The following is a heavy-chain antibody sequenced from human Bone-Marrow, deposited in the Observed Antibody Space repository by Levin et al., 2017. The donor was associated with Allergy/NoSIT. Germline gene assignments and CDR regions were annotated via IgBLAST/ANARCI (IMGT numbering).Heavy chain of an antibody. J-gene: IGHJ3*01. Sequence: GASVKVSCKASGDTFTSHGISWVRQAPGQGLEWMGWISAYKGETNYARKLQGRLTMTTDTSTSTAYMELRSLRSDDTALYYCVRELLHCGGDCYDDVFDPWGQGTMVTVSS. V-gene: IGHV1-18*01. CDR2: ISAYKGET. CDR3: VRELLHCGGDCYDDVFDP. D-gene: IGHD2-21*02. CDR1: GDTFTSHG.